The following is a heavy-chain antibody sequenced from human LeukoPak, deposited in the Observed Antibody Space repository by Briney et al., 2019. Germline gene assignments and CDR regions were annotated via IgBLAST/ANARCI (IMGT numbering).Heavy chain of an antibody. J-gene: IGHJ4*02. CDR3: AKEGSIVRLIVVAPDY. Sequence: GGSLRLSCGASGFTFSSYAMSWVRQAPGKGLEWVSAISGSGGSTYYADSVKGRFTISRDNSKNTLYLQMNSLRAEDTAVYYCAKEGSIVRLIVVAPDYWGQGTLVTVSS. CDR2: ISGSGGST. CDR1: GFTFSSYA. D-gene: IGHD3-22*01. V-gene: IGHV3-23*01.